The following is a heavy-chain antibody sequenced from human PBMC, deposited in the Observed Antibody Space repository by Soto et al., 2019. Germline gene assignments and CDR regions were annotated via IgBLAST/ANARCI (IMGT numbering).Heavy chain of an antibody. J-gene: IGHJ4*02. CDR3: TTEPGYSSSWYGLYNWF. D-gene: IGHD6-13*01. CDR2: IKSKTDGGTT. V-gene: IGHV3-15*07. Sequence: GGSLRLSCAASGFTFSNAWMNWVRQAPGKGLEWVGRIKSKTDGGTTDYAAPVKGRFTISRDDSKNTLYLQMNSLKTEDTAVYYCTTEPGYSSSWYGLYNWFWGQGTLVTVSS. CDR1: GFTFSNAW.